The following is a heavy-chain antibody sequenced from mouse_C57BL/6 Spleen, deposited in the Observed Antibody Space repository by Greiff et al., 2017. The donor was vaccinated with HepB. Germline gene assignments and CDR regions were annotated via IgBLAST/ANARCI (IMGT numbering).Heavy chain of an antibody. CDR2: IDPSDSET. Sequence: QVQLQQPGAELVRPGSSVKLSCKASGYTFTSYWMHWVKQRPIQGLEWIGNIDPSDSETHYNQKFKDKATVTVDKSSSTAYMQLSSLTSEDSAVYYCARVYDGYAMDYWGQGTSVTVSS. J-gene: IGHJ4*01. V-gene: IGHV1-52*01. CDR3: ARVYDGYAMDY. D-gene: IGHD2-3*01. CDR1: GYTFTSYW.